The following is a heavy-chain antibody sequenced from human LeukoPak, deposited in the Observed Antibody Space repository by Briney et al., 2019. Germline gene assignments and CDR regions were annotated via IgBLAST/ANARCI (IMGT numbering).Heavy chain of an antibody. CDR3: ARWVVSGKKYFDY. Sequence: SQTLSLTCTVSGGSISSGSYYWSWIRQPAGKGLEWIGRIYTSGSTNYNPSLKSRVTISVDTSKNQFSLKLSSVTAADTAVYYCARWVVSGKKYFDYWGQGTLVTVSS. D-gene: IGHD1-26*01. CDR2: IYTSGST. J-gene: IGHJ4*02. CDR1: GGSISSGSYY. V-gene: IGHV4-61*02.